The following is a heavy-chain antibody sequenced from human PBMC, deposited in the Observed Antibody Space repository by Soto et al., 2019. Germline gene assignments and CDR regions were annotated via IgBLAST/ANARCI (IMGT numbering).Heavy chain of an antibody. J-gene: IGHJ4*02. CDR2: IKQDGSEN. CDR1: GFTFSNYW. Sequence: EVQLVESGGGSVQPGGSLRLSCAASGFTFSNYWMSWVRQAPGKGLEWVANIKQDGSENYYVDSVKGRFTISRDNAKNSLYLQMNSLRAEDTAVYYCARGRLGTTVTHFDYWGQGTLVTVSS. D-gene: IGHD4-17*01. V-gene: IGHV3-7*01. CDR3: ARGRLGTTVTHFDY.